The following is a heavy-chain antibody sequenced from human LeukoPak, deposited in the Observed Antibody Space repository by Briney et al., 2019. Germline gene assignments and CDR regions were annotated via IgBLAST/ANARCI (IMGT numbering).Heavy chain of an antibody. V-gene: IGHV3-30*04. CDR3: ARGLHDRSWYGAH. CDR2: LPPDGSYQ. Sequence: PGGSLRLFCAASGFTFSDYTMQWVRQAPGKGLEWVALLPPDGSYQYYADSLKGRFTISRDNFKSALYLQMNSLRLEDTAVYYCARGLHDRSWYGAHWGQGTLLSVSS. D-gene: IGHD6-13*01. CDR1: GFTFSDYT. J-gene: IGHJ4*02.